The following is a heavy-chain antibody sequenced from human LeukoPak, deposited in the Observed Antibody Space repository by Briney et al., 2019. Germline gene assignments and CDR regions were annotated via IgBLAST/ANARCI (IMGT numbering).Heavy chain of an antibody. D-gene: IGHD5-24*01. J-gene: IGHJ4*02. CDR2: IRYDGSNK. CDR3: ASRRDGYSYYFDY. CDR1: GFTFSNYG. V-gene: IGHV3-30*02. Sequence: PGVSLRLSCAASGFTFSNYGMHWVRQAPGKGLEWVAFIRYDGSNKYYADSVKGRFTISRDNSKNTLYLQMNSLRAEDTAVYYCASRRDGYSYYFDYWGQGTLVTVSS.